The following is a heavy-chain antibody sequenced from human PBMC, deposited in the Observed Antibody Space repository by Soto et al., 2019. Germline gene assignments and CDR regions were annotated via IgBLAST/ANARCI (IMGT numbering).Heavy chain of an antibody. CDR2: SNHRGST. V-gene: IGHV4-34*02. J-gene: IGHJ4*02. D-gene: IGHD3-22*01. CDR3: ARRYPSMKVVGTGSALGYFDT. Sequence: QVQLQQWGAGLVKPSETLSLTCAVSGGSFSGYFWTWVRQPPGKGLEWIGESNHRGSTNYNPSLTRRFTISVDTSKMHFSLRLPAMSAADTAVYYCARRYPSMKVVGTGSALGYFDTWGQGSLVTVSS. CDR1: GGSFSGYF.